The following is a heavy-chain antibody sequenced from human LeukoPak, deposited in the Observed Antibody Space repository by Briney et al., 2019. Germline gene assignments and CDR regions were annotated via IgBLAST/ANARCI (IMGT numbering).Heavy chain of an antibody. D-gene: IGHD5-18*01. CDR3: ASSGFAMAHNWFDP. CDR1: GGSISSYY. J-gene: IGHJ5*02. CDR2: IYYSGST. V-gene: IGHV4-59*01. Sequence: SETLSLTCTVSGGSISSYYWSWIRQPPGKGLEWIGYIYYSGSTDYNPSLKSRVTISVDTSKNQFSLKLSSVTAADTAVYYCASSGFAMAHNWFDPWGQGTLVTVSS.